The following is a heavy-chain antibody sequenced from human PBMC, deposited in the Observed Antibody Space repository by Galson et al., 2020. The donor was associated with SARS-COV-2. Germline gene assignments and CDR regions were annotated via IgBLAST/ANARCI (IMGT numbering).Heavy chain of an antibody. D-gene: IGHD2-2*01. J-gene: IGHJ4*02. Sequence: TGGSLRLSCAASGFTFSSYEMNWVRQAPGKGLEWVSYISSSGSTIYYADSVKGRFTISRDNAKNSLYLQMNSLRAEDTAVYYCARDRVYRGVPAAMVYWGQGTLVTVSS. CDR3: ARDRVYRGVPAAMVY. CDR2: ISSSGSTI. V-gene: IGHV3-48*03. CDR1: GFTFSSYE.